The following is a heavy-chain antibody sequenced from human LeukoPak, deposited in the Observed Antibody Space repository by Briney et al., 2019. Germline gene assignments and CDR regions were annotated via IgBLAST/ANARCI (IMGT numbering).Heavy chain of an antibody. Sequence: ASVKVSCKASGYTFTGYYMHWVRQAPGQGLEWMGWINPNSGGTNYAQKFQGRVTMTRDTSISTAYMELSRLRSDDTAVYYCARVVGGRVTEVHFDYWGQGTLVTVSS. CDR1: GYTFTGYY. V-gene: IGHV1-2*02. CDR3: ARVVGGRVTEVHFDY. J-gene: IGHJ4*02. D-gene: IGHD2-21*02. CDR2: INPNSGGT.